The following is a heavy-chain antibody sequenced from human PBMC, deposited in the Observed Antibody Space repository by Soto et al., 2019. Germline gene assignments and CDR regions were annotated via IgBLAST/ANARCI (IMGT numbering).Heavy chain of an antibody. J-gene: IGHJ4*02. CDR1: GFSLSTILVG. V-gene: IGHV2-5*02. CDR3: PPRRPPWLVPDSFDY. D-gene: IGHD6-19*01. Sequence: YRPTWGNPTHTLTRTCTCSGFSLSTILVGVGWIRQPPGKALDWRALIYWEDDKRYSPALKRRLTSTNDTSKNHGGLTMTNMDPPDTATHYCPPRRPPWLVPDSFDYWGQGT. CDR2: IYWEDDK.